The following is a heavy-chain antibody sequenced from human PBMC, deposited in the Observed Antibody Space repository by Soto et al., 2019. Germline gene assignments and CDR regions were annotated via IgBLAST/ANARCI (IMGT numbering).Heavy chain of an antibody. D-gene: IGHD6-13*01. Sequence: EVQLVESGGGLVQPGGSLKLSCTASGFTFSASAVHWVRQASGKGLEWVGRMRNKASSYATAYAASLKGRFTISRDDSSNTAFLQMNSLTAEDTAVYYCTPAGSSRCHDAFDIWGQGTMVTVSS. CDR2: MRNKASSYAT. J-gene: IGHJ3*02. CDR1: GFTFSASA. V-gene: IGHV3-73*01. CDR3: TPAGSSRCHDAFDI.